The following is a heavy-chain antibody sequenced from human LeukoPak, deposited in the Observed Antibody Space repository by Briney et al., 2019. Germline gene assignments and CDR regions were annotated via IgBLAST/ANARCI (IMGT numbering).Heavy chain of an antibody. V-gene: IGHV4-31*03. D-gene: IGHD3-3*02. Sequence: SETLSLTCTVSGGSISSGGYFWSWIRQHPGKGLDWIGYIYYSGSTYYNPSLKSRVTISVDASKNQFYLKVSSVTAADTAVYYCARAPGDGIRRMFDYWGQGTLVTVSS. CDR3: ARAPGDGIRRMFDY. J-gene: IGHJ4*02. CDR1: GGSISSGGYF. CDR2: IYYSGST.